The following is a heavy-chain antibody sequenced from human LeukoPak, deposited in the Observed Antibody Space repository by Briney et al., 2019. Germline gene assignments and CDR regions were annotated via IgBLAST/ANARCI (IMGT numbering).Heavy chain of an antibody. V-gene: IGHV3-9*01. CDR3: AKDITPYCGGDCPFY. CDR1: GFTFDDYA. CDR2: ISWNSGSI. Sequence: GGSLRLSCAASGFTFDDYAMHWVRQAPGKGLEWVSGISWNSGSIGYADSVKGRFTISRDNAKNSLYLQMNSLGAEDTALYYCAKDITPYCGGDCPFYWGQGTLVTVSS. J-gene: IGHJ4*02. D-gene: IGHD2-21*02.